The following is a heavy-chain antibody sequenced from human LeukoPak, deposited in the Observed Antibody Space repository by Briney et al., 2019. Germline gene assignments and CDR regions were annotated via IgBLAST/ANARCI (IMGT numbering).Heavy chain of an antibody. V-gene: IGHV4-59*02. J-gene: IGHJ3*02. D-gene: IGHD1-26*01. Sequence: SETLSLTCTVSVGSASRYSGTSIRQPPGKGLEWISHIYYSERTNNNPSLQSRVTISLDTSKNQFSLKLASVTAADTAVYYCARGIVGTTHDAFDIWGQGIMVTV. CDR3: ARGIVGTTHDAFDI. CDR1: VGSASRYS. CDR2: IYYSERT.